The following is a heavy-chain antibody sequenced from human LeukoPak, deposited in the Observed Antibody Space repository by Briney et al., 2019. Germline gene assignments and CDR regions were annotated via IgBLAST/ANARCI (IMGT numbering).Heavy chain of an antibody. V-gene: IGHV3-7*01. CDR2: IKEDGSLK. J-gene: IGHJ4*02. Sequence: GGSLRLSCAASGFTFSNAWMYWVRQAPGKGPEWVANIKEDGSLKNYVDSVEGRFTVSRDNAKNTLYLQMNSLRLEDTAVYYCVRDWAPASMQAAPFDCWGQGTLVTVSS. CDR3: VRDWAPASMQAAPFDC. D-gene: IGHD2/OR15-2a*01. CDR1: GFTFSNAW.